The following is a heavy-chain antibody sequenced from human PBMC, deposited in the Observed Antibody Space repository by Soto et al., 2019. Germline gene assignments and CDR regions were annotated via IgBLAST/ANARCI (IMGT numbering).Heavy chain of an antibody. CDR2: ISAYNGNT. V-gene: IGHV1-18*04. Sequence: ASVKVSCKASGYTFTSYGISWVRQAPGRGLEWMGWISAYNGNTNYAQKLQGRVTMTTDTSTSTAYMELRSLRSDDTAVYYCARGFVRGRLRFLETIFDYWGQGTLVTVSS. D-gene: IGHD3-3*01. CDR1: GYTFTSYG. J-gene: IGHJ4*02. CDR3: ARGFVRGRLRFLETIFDY.